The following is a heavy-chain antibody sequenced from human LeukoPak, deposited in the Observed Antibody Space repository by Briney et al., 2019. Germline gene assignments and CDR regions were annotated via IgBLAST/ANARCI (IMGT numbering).Heavy chain of an antibody. J-gene: IGHJ4*02. V-gene: IGHV4-59*08. CDR3: ARLGGPTGLVRPLDS. CDR1: GGSISGYY. CDR2: IFYTGTT. Sequence: SETLSLTCTVSGGSISGYYWIWIRQPPGKGLEWIGYIFYTGTTKYNPSLESRVTMSVDTSKNHFSLRLSSVTAADTAVYYCARLGGPTGLVRPLDSWGQGTLVTVSS. D-gene: IGHD5-18*01.